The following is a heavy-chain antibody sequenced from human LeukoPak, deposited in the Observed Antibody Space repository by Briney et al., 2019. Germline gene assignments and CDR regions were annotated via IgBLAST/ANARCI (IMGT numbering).Heavy chain of an antibody. J-gene: IGHJ4*02. V-gene: IGHV1-69*06. CDR1: GGTFSSYA. D-gene: IGHD3-10*01. Sequence: GASVKVSCKASGGTFSSYAISWVRQAPGQGLEWMGGIIPIFGTANYAQKFQGRVTITADNSTSTAYMELRSLRSEATAVYSCAREYVSKWFGDSDYWGQGTLVTVSS. CDR2: IIPIFGTA. CDR3: AREYVSKWFGDSDY.